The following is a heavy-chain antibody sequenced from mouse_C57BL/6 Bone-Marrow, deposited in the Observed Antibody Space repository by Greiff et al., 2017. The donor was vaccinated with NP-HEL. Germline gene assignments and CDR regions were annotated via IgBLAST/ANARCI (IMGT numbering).Heavy chain of an antibody. CDR3: ARDCDGAMDY. J-gene: IGHJ4*01. CDR1: GFTFSSYA. D-gene: IGHD2-3*01. CDR2: ISDGGSYT. V-gene: IGHV5-4*01. Sequence: DVMLVESGGGLVKPGGSLKLSCAASGFTFSSYAMSWVRQTPEKRLEWVATISDGGSYTYYPDNVKGRFTISGDNAKNNLYQQMSHLKSEDTAMYYCARDCDGAMDYWGQGTSVTVSS.